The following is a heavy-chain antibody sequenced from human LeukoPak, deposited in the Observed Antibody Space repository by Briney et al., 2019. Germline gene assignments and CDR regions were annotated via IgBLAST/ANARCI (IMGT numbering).Heavy chain of an antibody. CDR3: ARAEHYYYDSSSYHTVSPREFDP. CDR1: GFTFSFYS. D-gene: IGHD3-22*01. CDR2: ISSSSDYI. Sequence: GGSLRLSCAASGFTFSFYSMNWVRQAPGKGLEWVSSISSSSDYIYYADSVKGRFTISRDNAKNSLYLQMNSLRAEDTAVYYCARAEHYYYDSSSYHTVSPREFDPWGQGTLVTVSS. V-gene: IGHV3-21*01. J-gene: IGHJ5*02.